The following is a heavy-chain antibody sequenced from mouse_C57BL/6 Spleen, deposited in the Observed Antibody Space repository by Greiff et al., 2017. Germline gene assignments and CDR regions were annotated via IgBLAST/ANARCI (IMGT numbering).Heavy chain of an antibody. J-gene: IGHJ4*01. CDR3: GRRAASWYVFCAMDD. CDR1: GYTFTSYT. CDR2: INPSSGDT. D-gene: IGHD6-1*01. Sequence: QVQLQQSGAELARPGASVKMSCKASGYTFTSYTMHWVKQRPGQGLEWIGYINPSSGDTKYNQKFKDKATLTADKSSSTAYMQLSSLTSEDSSVFYSGRRAASWYVFCAMDDWGKGTSVTVSS. V-gene: IGHV1-4*01.